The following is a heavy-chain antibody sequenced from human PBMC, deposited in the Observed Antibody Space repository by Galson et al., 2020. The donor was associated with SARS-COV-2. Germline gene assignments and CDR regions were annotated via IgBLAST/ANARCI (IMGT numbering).Heavy chain of an antibody. D-gene: IGHD3-16*01. CDR2: ISSRSTYI. V-gene: IGHV3-21*01. J-gene: IGHJ4*02. CDR3: AWGGGSDFDY. Sequence: GESLKISCAASGFTFNTYNINWVRQAPGKGLEWVSSISSRSTYIYYADAVKGRFTISRDNAKNSLYLQMNSLRAEVTVVYYCAWGGGSDFDYWGQGTLVTGSS. CDR1: GFTFNTYN.